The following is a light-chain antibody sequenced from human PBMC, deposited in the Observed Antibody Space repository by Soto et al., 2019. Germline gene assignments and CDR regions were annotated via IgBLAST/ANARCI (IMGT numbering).Light chain of an antibody. CDR3: QQYNTWHRT. V-gene: IGKV3-15*01. J-gene: IGKJ1*01. Sequence: IVMTQSPGTLSLSPGDRATLSCRASQSITSHLAWYQQKPGQAPRLLIYHSSTRATGIPIRFSGSGSGTDFTLTISSLQSEDFAVYYCQQYNTWHRTFGQGTKVDIK. CDR1: QSITSH. CDR2: HSS.